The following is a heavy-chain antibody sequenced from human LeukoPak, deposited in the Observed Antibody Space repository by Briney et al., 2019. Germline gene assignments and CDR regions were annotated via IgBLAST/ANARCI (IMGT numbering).Heavy chain of an antibody. D-gene: IGHD3-16*01. Sequence: ASVKVSCKASGGAFSSYAISWVRQAPGQGLEWMGGIIPIFGTANYAQKFQGRVTITTDESTSTAYMELSSLRSEDTAVYYCAEDGGPPTPRYEDYYYMDVWGKGTTVTVSS. V-gene: IGHV1-69*05. CDR1: GGAFSSYA. CDR3: AEDGGPPTPRYEDYYYMDV. J-gene: IGHJ6*03. CDR2: IIPIFGTA.